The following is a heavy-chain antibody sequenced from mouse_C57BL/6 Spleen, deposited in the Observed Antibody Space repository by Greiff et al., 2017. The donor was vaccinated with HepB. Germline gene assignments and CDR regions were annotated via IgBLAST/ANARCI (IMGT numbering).Heavy chain of an antibody. V-gene: IGHV1-64*01. CDR3: ARRDGGSVFFAY. J-gene: IGHJ3*01. D-gene: IGHD2-3*01. Sequence: QVQLQQPGAELVKPGASVKLSCKASGYTFTSYWMHWVKQRPGQGLEWIGMIHPNSGSTNYNEKFKSKATLTVDNSSITAYMQLSSLTSEDSAVYYCARRDGGSVFFAYWDQGTLVTVSA. CDR2: IHPNSGST. CDR1: GYTFTSYW.